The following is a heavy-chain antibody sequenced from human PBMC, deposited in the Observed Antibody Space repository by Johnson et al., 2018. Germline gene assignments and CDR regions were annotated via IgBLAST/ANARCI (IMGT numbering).Heavy chain of an antibody. CDR2: ISDSGPHP. CDR1: GFTFSTYV. CDR3: AKGLSAKTYFQY. J-gene: IGHJ1*01. V-gene: IGHV3-23*04. Sequence: VQLVQSGGDLVQPGGSLGLSCAASGFTFSTYVSWVRQAPGLGLEWVSTISDSGPHPFYADSVKGRFTISRDNSKDTVYLQMNTLRAEDTAVYYCAKGLSAKTYFQYWGQGTLVTVSS. D-gene: IGHD2-8*01.